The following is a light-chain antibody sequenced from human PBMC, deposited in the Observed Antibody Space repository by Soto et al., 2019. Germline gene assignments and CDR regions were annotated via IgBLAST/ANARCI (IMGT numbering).Light chain of an antibody. V-gene: IGKV3-20*01. CDR3: QHFGGSLPVT. CDR2: GAS. Sequence: NFLTQSPATLSLSPGERATRSCRAIQSVSSSYLAWYQQKPGQAPRLLIYGASSRATGIPDRFSGSGSGTDFTLTISRLEPEDFAVYYCQHFGGSLPVTFGQGTRLEIK. CDR1: QSVSSSY. J-gene: IGKJ5*01.